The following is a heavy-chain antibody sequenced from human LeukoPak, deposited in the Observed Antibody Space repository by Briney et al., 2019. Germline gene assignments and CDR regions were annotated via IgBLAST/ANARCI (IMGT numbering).Heavy chain of an antibody. V-gene: IGHV3-30*02. CDR3: AIIPGPYDSSGYPPLDY. J-gene: IGHJ4*02. CDR2: IRYDGSNK. D-gene: IGHD3-22*01. Sequence: GGSMRLSCAASGFTFSSYGMHWVRQAPGKGLEWVAFIRYDGSNKYYADSVKGRFTISRDNSKNTLYLQMNSLRAEDTAVYYCAIIPGPYDSSGYPPLDYWGQGTLVTVSS. CDR1: GFTFSSYG.